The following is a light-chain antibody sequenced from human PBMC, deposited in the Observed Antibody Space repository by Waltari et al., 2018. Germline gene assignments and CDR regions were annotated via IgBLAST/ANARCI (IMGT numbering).Light chain of an antibody. V-gene: IGLV3-21*02. CDR2: GDD. CDR1: DIGTKT. J-gene: IGLJ2*01. CDR3: QVWDNRADEVV. Sequence: SYVLTQPPSVSVAPGQTATITCGGDDIGTKTVNWYQHKSGQAPVLVSYGDDDRPSGIPGRFSGSNSGDTATLTLTRVEAGDEADYSCQVWDNRADEVVFGGGTKLAVL.